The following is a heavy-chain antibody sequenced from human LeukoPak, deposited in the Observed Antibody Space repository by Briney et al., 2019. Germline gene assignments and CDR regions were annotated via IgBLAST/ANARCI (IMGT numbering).Heavy chain of an antibody. CDR1: GFTFSNFA. CDR2: ISGSGGST. CDR3: AKDVGTTVTTSDY. D-gene: IGHD4-17*01. Sequence: GGSLRLSCAASGFTFSNFAVSWVRQAPGRGLEWVSTISGSGGSTYYADSVKGRFTISRDNSKNTLYLQMNSLRAEDTAVYYCAKDVGTTVTTSDYWGQGTLVTVSP. V-gene: IGHV3-23*01. J-gene: IGHJ4*02.